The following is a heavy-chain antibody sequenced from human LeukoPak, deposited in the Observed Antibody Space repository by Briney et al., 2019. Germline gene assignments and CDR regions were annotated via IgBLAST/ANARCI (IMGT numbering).Heavy chain of an antibody. CDR3: VRDATVGAAYFDF. CDR1: GFTFSSYG. CDR2: ISYDGSNK. D-gene: IGHD2-15*01. V-gene: IGHV3-30*03. J-gene: IGHJ4*02. Sequence: GGSLRLSCAASGFTFSSYGMHWVRQAPGKGLEWVAVISYDGSNKYYADSVKGRFTISRDNSKNTLFLQMNSLRLDDTAVYYCVRDATVGAAYFDFWGQGALVTVSS.